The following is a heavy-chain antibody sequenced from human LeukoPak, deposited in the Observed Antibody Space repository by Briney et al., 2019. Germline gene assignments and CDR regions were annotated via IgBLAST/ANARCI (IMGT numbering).Heavy chain of an antibody. CDR1: GYTFTSYG. CDR3: ARDGPPMVRGVITAFDI. CDR2: INAYNGNT. D-gene: IGHD3-10*01. V-gene: IGHV1-18*04. J-gene: IGHJ3*02. Sequence: ASVKVSCKASGYTFTSYGISWVRQAPGQGLEWMGWINAYNGNTNYAQKLQGRVTMTTDTSTSTAYMELRSLRSDDTAVYYCARDGPPMVRGVITAFDIWGQGTMVTVSS.